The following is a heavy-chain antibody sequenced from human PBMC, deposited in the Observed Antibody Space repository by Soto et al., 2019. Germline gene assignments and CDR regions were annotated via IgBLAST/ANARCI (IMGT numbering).Heavy chain of an antibody. J-gene: IGHJ3*02. D-gene: IGHD1-1*01. CDR3: ARGICDTSVGTAFDI. CDR1: GDSVSSGTVV. Sequence: PSQTLSLTCAISGDSVSSGTVVWNWIRLSPSRGLEWLGRSYYRSRWYHDYVVFLQSRISINPDTSMNHYTLQLNSVTPVDTAVYYCARGICDTSVGTAFDIWGQGTKVTVSS. V-gene: IGHV6-1*01. CDR2: SYYRSRWYH.